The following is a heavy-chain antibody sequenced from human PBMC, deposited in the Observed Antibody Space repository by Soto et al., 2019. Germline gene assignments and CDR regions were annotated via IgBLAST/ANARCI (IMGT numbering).Heavy chain of an antibody. J-gene: IGHJ4*02. CDR2: IWYDGSNK. V-gene: IGHV3-33*01. CDR1: GFTFSSYG. Sequence: QPGGSLRLSCAASGFTFSSYGMHWVRQAPGKGLEWVAVIWYDGSNKYYADSVKGRFTISRDNSKNTLYLQMNSLRAEDTAVYYCASTRSSGWHFDYWGQGTLVTVSS. CDR3: ASTRSSGWHFDY. D-gene: IGHD6-19*01.